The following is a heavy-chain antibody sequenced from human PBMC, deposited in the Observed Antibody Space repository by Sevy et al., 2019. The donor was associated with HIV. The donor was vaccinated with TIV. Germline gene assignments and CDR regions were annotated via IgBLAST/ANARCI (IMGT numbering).Heavy chain of an antibody. V-gene: IGHV3-30*03. CDR1: GYIFNNYG. D-gene: IGHD7-27*01. CDR2: ISDDGTNK. CDR3: AREGPLGKSEDWYLDL. Sequence: GGSLRLSCAGAGYIFNNYGIHWVRQAPDQGLEWLAVISDDGTNKYYADSVKGRFTLSRDNSKNTVYLQMNSLRAEDTALYYCAREGPLGKSEDWYLDLWGRGTLVTVSS. J-gene: IGHJ2*01.